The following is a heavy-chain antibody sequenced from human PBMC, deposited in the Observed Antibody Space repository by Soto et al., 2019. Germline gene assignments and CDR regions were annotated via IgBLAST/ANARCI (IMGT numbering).Heavy chain of an antibody. CDR3: ARDFLLRIAVAGTRLGYYFDY. J-gene: IGHJ4*02. V-gene: IGHV3-30-3*01. D-gene: IGHD6-19*01. CDR2: ISYDGSNK. Sequence: PGGSLRLSCAASGFTFSSYAMHWVRQAPGKGLEWVAVISYDGSNKYYADSVKGRFTISRDNSKNTLYLQMNSLRAEDTAVYYCARDFLLRIAVAGTRLGYYFDYWGQGTLVTVSS. CDR1: GFTFSSYA.